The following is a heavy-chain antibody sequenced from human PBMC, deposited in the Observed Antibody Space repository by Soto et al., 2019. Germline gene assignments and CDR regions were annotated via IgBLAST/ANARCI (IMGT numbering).Heavy chain of an antibody. CDR2: IIPIFGTA. V-gene: IGHV1-69*13. J-gene: IGHJ4*02. Sequence: ASVKVSCKAYGGTFSSYAISWVRQAPGRGLEWMGGIIPIFGTANYAQKFQGRVTITADESTSTAYMELSSLRSEDTAVYYCASHPILYCSSTSCYHDFWGQGTLVTVSS. D-gene: IGHD2-2*01. CDR3: ASHPILYCSSTSCYHDF. CDR1: GGTFSSYA.